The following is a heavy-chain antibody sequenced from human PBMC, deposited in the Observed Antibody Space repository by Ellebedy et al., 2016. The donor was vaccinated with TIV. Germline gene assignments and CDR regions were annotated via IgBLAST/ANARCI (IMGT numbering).Heavy chain of an antibody. V-gene: IGHV4-39*07. Sequence: MPSETLSLTCTVSGGSISSSSHYWGWIRQPPGKGLEWIGCIHYRGSTYYNPSLTTRVTILVDTSQSQFSLRLRSVTAADTAVYYCARLPLLEKSSDCIDCWGQGTLVTVSS. CDR1: GGSISSSSHY. CDR2: IHYRGST. D-gene: IGHD6-19*01. CDR3: ARLPLLEKSSDCIDC. J-gene: IGHJ4*02.